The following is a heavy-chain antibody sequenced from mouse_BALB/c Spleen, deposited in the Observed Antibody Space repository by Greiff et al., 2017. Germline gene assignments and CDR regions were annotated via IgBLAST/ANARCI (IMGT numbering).Heavy chain of an antibody. V-gene: IGHV5-12-2*01. CDR3: ARDGRFDY. CDR1: GFTFSSYT. J-gene: IGHJ2*01. CDR2: ISNGGGST. D-gene: IGHD1-2*01. Sequence: EVKLEESGGGLVQPGGSLKLSCAASGFTFSSYTMSWVHQTPEKRLEWVAYISNGGGSTYYPDTVKGRFTISRDNAKNTLYLQMSSLKSEDTAMYYCARDGRFDYWGQGTTLTVSS.